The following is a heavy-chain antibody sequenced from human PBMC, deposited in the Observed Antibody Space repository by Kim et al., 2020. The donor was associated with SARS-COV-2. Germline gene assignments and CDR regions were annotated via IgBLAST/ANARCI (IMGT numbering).Heavy chain of an antibody. CDR2: ISYEGSNK. Sequence: GGSLRLSCAASGFTFSTYGMHWVRQAPGKGLEWLAVISYEGSNKYHADSVQGRFTISRDNSKNTLYLQMNSLRVEDTAVYYCAKDGLNYYGSGRSDYFDYWRQGTVVPVSS. V-gene: IGHV3-30*18. CDR1: GFTFSTYG. J-gene: IGHJ4*02. D-gene: IGHD3-10*01. CDR3: AKDGLNYYGSGRSDYFDY.